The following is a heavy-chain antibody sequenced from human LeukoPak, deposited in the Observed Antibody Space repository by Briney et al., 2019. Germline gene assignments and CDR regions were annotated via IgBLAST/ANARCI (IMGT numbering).Heavy chain of an antibody. J-gene: IGHJ4*02. CDR1: GFSFSAFR. CDR3: ARGWNYAFRFDN. D-gene: IGHD1-7*01. V-gene: IGHV3-7*01. CDR2: INQGGGEK. Sequence: PGGSLRLSCAASGFSFSAFRMSWVRQAPGRGLEWVAKINQGGGEKDYVDSVRGRFTISRDNAKNLVYLQMNSLRAEDTAVYYCARGWNYAFRFDNWGQGTLVTVST.